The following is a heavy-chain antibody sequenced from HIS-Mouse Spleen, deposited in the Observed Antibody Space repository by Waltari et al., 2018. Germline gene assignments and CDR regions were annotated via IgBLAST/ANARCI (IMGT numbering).Heavy chain of an antibody. Sequence: QLQLQESGPGLVKPSETLSLTCTVSGGSISSSSYYWVWIRQPPGKGLEWIGSIYYSGGTYYNPSLKSRVTISVDTSKNQFSLKLSSVTAADTAVYYWAREIPYSSSWYDWYFDLWGRGTLVTVSS. J-gene: IGHJ2*01. CDR2: IYYSGGT. D-gene: IGHD6-13*01. CDR3: AREIPYSSSWYDWYFDL. CDR1: GGSISSSSYY. V-gene: IGHV4-39*07.